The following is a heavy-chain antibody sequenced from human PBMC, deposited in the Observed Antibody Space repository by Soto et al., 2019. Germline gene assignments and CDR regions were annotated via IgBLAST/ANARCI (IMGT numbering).Heavy chain of an antibody. J-gene: IGHJ3*02. CDR1: GFTFSSYA. D-gene: IGHD3-16*01. V-gene: IGHV3-23*01. CDR2: ISGSGGST. CDR3: AKLQGDDYVGGRRAFDI. Sequence: GGSLRLSCAASGFTFSSYAMSWVRQAPGKGLEWVSAISGSGGSTYYADSVKGRFTISRDNSKNTLYLQMNSLRAEDTAVYYCAKLQGDDYVGGRRAFDIWGQGTMVTVSS.